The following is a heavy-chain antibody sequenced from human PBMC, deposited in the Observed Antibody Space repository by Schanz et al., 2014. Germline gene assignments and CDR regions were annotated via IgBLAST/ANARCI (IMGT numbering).Heavy chain of an antibody. CDR1: GFPFKNHA. J-gene: IGHJ4*02. V-gene: IGHV3-30*04. Sequence: QVQLVESGGAVVQPGGSLRLSCAASGFPFKNHAMLWVRQPPGKGLEWVAFISYDGAYEYYPEALKGRFSISRDNSKNTLFLQVNTMIVEDTAVYYCARNWKPYYFDYWGQGTLVTVS. CDR3: ARNWKPYYFDY. D-gene: IGHD1-1*01. CDR2: ISYDGAYE.